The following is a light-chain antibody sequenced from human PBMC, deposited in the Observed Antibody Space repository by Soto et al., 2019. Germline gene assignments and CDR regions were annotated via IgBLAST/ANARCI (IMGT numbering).Light chain of an antibody. CDR2: EVT. J-gene: IGLJ1*01. CDR3: SSYTSLNTLYV. V-gene: IGLV2-14*01. Sequence: QSVLTQHASVSGSPGQSITISCTGTSHDFGGYNYVSWYQQHPGKARKLMLYEVTNRPSGVSNRFSGTKSGNTASLTISGLQAEDEADYYCSSYTSLNTLYVFGTGTKVTVL. CDR1: SHDFGGYNY.